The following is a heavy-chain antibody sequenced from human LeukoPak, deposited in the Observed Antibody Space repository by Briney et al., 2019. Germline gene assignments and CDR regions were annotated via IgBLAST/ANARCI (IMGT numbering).Heavy chain of an antibody. CDR3: AKDIVRVGYYDLWSGYSYYYGMDV. D-gene: IGHD3-3*01. Sequence: GRSLRLSCAASGFTFDDYAMHWVRQAPGKGLEWVSGISWNSGSIGYADSVKGRFTISRDNAKNSLYLQMNSLRAEDTALYYCAKDIVRVGYYDLWSGYSYYYGMDVWGQGTTVTVSS. CDR2: ISWNSGSI. J-gene: IGHJ6*02. CDR1: GFTFDDYA. V-gene: IGHV3-9*01.